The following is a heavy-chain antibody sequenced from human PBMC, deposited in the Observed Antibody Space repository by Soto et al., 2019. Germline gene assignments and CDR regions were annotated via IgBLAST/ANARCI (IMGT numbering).Heavy chain of an antibody. Sequence: QVQLVESGGGVVQPGRSLRLSCAASGFTFSSYGMHWVRQAPGKGLEWVAVIWYDGSNKYYADSVKGRFTISRDNSKNTRYRQMNSRRAEDTAVYYCARDSFASLRPVGRPYYYYGMDVWGQGTTVTVSS. D-gene: IGHD6-13*01. J-gene: IGHJ6*02. CDR2: IWYDGSNK. CDR3: ARDSFASLRPVGRPYYYYGMDV. CDR1: GFTFSSYG. V-gene: IGHV3-33*01.